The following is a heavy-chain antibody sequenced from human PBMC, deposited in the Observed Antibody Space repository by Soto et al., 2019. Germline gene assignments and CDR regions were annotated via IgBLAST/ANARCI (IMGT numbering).Heavy chain of an antibody. CDR3: ARDANLGIPDY. J-gene: IGHJ4*02. CDR1: GFTFSSYG. V-gene: IGHV3-33*01. Sequence: PGGSLRLSCAASGFTFSSYGMHWVRQAPGKGLEWVAVIWYDGSNKYYADSVKGRFTISRDNSKNTLYLQMNSLRAEDTAVYYCARDANLGIPDYWGQGTLVTVSS. D-gene: IGHD1-26*01. CDR2: IWYDGSNK.